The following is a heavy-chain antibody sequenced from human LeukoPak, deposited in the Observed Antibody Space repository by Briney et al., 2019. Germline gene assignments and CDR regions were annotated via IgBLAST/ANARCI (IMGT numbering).Heavy chain of an antibody. CDR1: GYSISSGYY. CDR2: IYHSGST. Sequence: NPSETLSLTCTVSGYSISSGYYWGWIRQPPGKGLEWIGSIYHSGSTYYNPSLKSRVTISVDTSKNQFSLKLSSVTAADTAVYYCARRAGGSYYLNFDYWGQGTLVTVSS. J-gene: IGHJ4*02. V-gene: IGHV4-38-2*02. D-gene: IGHD1-26*01. CDR3: ARRAGGSYYLNFDY.